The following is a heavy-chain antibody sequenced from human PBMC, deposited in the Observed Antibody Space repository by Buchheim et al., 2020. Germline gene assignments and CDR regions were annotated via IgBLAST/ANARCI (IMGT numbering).Heavy chain of an antibody. CDR3: ARESDAEEYYYDSSGQYYFDY. D-gene: IGHD3-22*01. V-gene: IGHV3-30*01. J-gene: IGHJ4*02. Sequence: QVQLVESGGGVVQPGRSLRLSCAASGFTFSSYTMNWVRQAPGKGLEWVAVISYDGSNKYYADSVKGRFTISRDNSKNTLYLQMNSLSAEDTAVYYCARESDAEEYYYDSSGQYYFDYWGQGTL. CDR1: GFTFSSYT. CDR2: ISYDGSNK.